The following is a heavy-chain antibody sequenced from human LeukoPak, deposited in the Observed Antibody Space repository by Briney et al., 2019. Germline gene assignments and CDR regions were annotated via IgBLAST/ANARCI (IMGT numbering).Heavy chain of an antibody. CDR3: ARGNGWIITL. Sequence: PGGSLRLSCAASGFTSVNYWMHWVRQAPGRELECVANINQDGGEKNYVDSVKGRFTISRDNAKNSLYLQMNSLRAEDTAVYYCARGNGWIITLWGQGTLVTVSS. CDR2: INQDGGEK. V-gene: IGHV3-7*05. J-gene: IGHJ4*02. D-gene: IGHD3-22*01. CDR1: GFTSVNYW.